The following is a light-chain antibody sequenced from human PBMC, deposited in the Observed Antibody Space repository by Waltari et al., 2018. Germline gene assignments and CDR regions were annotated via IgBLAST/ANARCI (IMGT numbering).Light chain of an antibody. J-gene: IGKJ3*01. CDR2: DAS. V-gene: IGKV1-39*01. Sequence: DIQMTQSPSSLSASVGDRVTMTCRASQSITNYLSWYQHKLGEAPNLLVYDASTLVSGVPSRFNGSGSGTEFTLTIRSLQPEDLATYYCLQTYSTLMFSFGPGTKVDL. CDR1: QSITNY. CDR3: LQTYSTLMFS.